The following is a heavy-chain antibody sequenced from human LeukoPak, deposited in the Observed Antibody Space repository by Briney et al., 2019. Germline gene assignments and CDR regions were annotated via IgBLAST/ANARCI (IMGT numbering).Heavy chain of an antibody. CDR2: ISYDGSNK. Sequence: GGSLRLSCAASGFSFSSYGMHWARQAPGKGLEWVAVISYDGSNKYYALSVKGRFTISGDNSKNTLYLQMSSLRAEDTAVYYCARGVGMVVDGDAFDIWGQGTMVTVSS. CDR1: GFSFSSYG. V-gene: IGHV3-30*03. D-gene: IGHD6-19*01. J-gene: IGHJ3*02. CDR3: ARGVGMVVDGDAFDI.